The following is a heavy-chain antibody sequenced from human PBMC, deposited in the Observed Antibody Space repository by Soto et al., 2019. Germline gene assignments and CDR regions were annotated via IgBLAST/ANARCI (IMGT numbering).Heavy chain of an antibody. D-gene: IGHD5-18*01. CDR1: GGSISSYY. J-gene: IGHJ6*03. V-gene: IGHV4-59*01. CDR3: ARDKKGYSYGYGSGVYYYYMDV. CDR2: IYYSGST. Sequence: SETLSLTCTVSGGSISSYYWSWIRQPPGKGLEWIGYIYYSGSTNYNPSLKSRVTISVDTSKNQFSLKLSSVTAADTAVYYCARDKKGYSYGYGSGVYYYYMDVWGKGTTVTVSS.